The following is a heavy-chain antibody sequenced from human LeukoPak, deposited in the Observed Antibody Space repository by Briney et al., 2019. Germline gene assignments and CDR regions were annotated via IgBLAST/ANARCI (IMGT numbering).Heavy chain of an antibody. CDR3: ARLGLFYGVAFDY. D-gene: IGHD4-17*01. Sequence: SETLSLTCTVSGGSISSSGYYWGWLRQPPGTGLEWIGSIYYSGSTYYNPSLKSRVTISVDTSKNQFSLKLSSVTAADTAVYYCARLGLFYGVAFDYWGQGTLVTVSS. V-gene: IGHV4-39*01. J-gene: IGHJ4*02. CDR2: IYYSGST. CDR1: GGSISSSGYY.